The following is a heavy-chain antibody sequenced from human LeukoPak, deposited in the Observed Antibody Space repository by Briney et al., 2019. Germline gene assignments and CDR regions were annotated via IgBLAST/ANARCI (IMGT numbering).Heavy chain of an antibody. Sequence: PSETLSLTCTVSDDSITMYYWTWIRQPPGKGLEWIGYVDHTGSTKFNPSLNGRVSISRDTSNNFFSLRLRSVTAADTAVYFCARGRVSSSTWYSTYYYFFYMDFWGKGTTVTVSS. CDR3: ARGRVSSSTWYSTYYYFFYMDF. CDR1: DDSITMYY. CDR2: VDHTGST. J-gene: IGHJ6*03. V-gene: IGHV4-59*01. D-gene: IGHD4-11*01.